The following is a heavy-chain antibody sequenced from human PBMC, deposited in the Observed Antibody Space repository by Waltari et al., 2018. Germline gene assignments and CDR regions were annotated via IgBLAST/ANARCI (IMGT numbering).Heavy chain of an antibody. CDR2: ISNVGNFI. J-gene: IGHJ4*02. CDR3: ARDGGLRGFDY. CDR1: GFTFRNSR. D-gene: IGHD3-16*01. Sequence: DVQLVESGGGLVKTGESLSLSCAISGFTFRNSRMNWVRQAPGKGLEWVSSISNVGNFIYYADSVKGRFTMSRDNTKNALYLQMNSLRDDDTALYYCARDGGLRGFDYWGQGTPVTVSS. V-gene: IGHV3-21*01.